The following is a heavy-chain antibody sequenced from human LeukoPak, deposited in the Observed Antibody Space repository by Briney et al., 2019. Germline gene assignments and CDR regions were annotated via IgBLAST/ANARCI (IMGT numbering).Heavy chain of an antibody. V-gene: IGHV4-59*08. CDR3: ARHPFPKYDFWSGYSTAYYFDY. CDR2: IYYSGST. J-gene: IGHJ4*02. D-gene: IGHD3-3*01. Sequence: SETLSLTCTVSGGSISSYYWSWIRQPPGKGLEWIGYIYYSGSTNYNPSLKSRVTISVDTSKNQFSLKLSSVTAADTAVYHCARHPFPKYDFWSGYSTAYYFDYWGQGTLVTVSS. CDR1: GGSISSYY.